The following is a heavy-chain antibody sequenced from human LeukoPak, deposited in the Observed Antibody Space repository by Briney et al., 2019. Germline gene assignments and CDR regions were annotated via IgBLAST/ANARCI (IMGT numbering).Heavy chain of an antibody. CDR2: IMQDGSEK. V-gene: IGHV3-7*04. Sequence: PGGSLRLSCAAAGFTFSSNWMSWVRRAPGKGLEWVANIMQDGSEKYYVDSVKGRFTISRDNAKNSLYLQMNSLRAEDTAVYYCARHSAGYTTFFDYWGQGTLVTVSS. D-gene: IGHD5-24*01. CDR1: GFTFSSNW. CDR3: ARHSAGYTTFFDY. J-gene: IGHJ4*02.